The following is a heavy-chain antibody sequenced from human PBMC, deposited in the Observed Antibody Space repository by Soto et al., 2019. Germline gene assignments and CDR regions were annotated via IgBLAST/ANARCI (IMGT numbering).Heavy chain of an antibody. CDR1: GFTFTSPA. J-gene: IGHJ6*02. D-gene: IGHD2-8*01. CDR2: IVVGSGNT. Sequence: GASVKVSCKASGFTFTSPAVQWVRQARGQRLEWIGWIVVGSGNTNYAQKFQERVTITSDMSTSTAYMELSSLRSEDTAVYYCAAEHTLMVYYYGMDVWGQGTTVTVSS. CDR3: AAEHTLMVYYYGMDV. V-gene: IGHV1-58*01.